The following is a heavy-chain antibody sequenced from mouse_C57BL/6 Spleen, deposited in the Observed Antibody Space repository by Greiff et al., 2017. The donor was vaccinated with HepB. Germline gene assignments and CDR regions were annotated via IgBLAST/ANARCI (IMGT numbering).Heavy chain of an antibody. Sequence: QVQLKESGAELVKPGASVKLSCKASGYTFTSYWMHWVKQRPGQGLEWIGMIHPNSGSTNYNEKFKSKATLTVDKSSSTAYMQLSSLTSEDSAVYYCASTYYRNYGADWGQGTLVTVSA. CDR3: ASTYYRNYGAD. D-gene: IGHD2-5*01. J-gene: IGHJ3*01. CDR1: GYTFTSYW. V-gene: IGHV1-64*01. CDR2: IHPNSGST.